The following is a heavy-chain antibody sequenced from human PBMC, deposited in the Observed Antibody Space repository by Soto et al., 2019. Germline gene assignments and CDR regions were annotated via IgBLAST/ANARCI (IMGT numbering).Heavy chain of an antibody. CDR1: GASFSGYY. CDR3: ARDAPGADPY. Sequence: SETLSLTCAVYGASFSGYYWSWIRQPPGKGLEWIGEINHSGSTNYNPSLKSRVTISVDTSKNQFSLRLTSVTAADTAVYYCARDAPGADPYWGQGTLVTVSS. CDR2: INHSGST. D-gene: IGHD1-26*01. V-gene: IGHV4-34*01. J-gene: IGHJ4*02.